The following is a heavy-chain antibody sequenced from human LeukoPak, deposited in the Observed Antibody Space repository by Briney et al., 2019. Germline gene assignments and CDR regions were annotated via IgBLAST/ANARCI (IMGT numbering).Heavy chain of an antibody. CDR1: GDSISSSSSY. Sequence: SETLSLTCTVSGDSISSSSSYWGWIRQPPGKGLEWIGSIYYSGSTYYNPSLKSRVTISVDTSKNQFSLKLSAVTAADTAGYYCARFGGYDFWSGYYVWEGSHYDYWGQGTLVTVSS. J-gene: IGHJ4*02. D-gene: IGHD3-3*01. CDR2: IYYSGST. V-gene: IGHV4-39*01. CDR3: ARFGGYDFWSGYYVWEGSHYDY.